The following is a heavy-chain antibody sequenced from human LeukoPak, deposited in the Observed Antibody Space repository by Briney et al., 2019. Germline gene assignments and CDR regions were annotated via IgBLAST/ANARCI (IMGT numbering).Heavy chain of an antibody. V-gene: IGHV4-59*01. J-gene: IGHJ3*01. CDR3: ARSRDRYWDAFDV. D-gene: IGHD1-14*01. CDR2: IYYSGST. Sequence: SETLSLTCTVAGGSISSYYWSWIRQPPGKGLEWIGYIYYSGSTNYNPSLKSRVTISVDTSKKQFSLKLSSVTAADTAVYYCARSRDRYWDAFDVWGQGTMVTVSS. CDR1: GGSISSYY.